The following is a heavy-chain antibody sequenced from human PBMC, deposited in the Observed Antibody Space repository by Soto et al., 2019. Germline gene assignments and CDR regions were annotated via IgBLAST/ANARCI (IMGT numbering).Heavy chain of an antibody. CDR1: GFTFSRLA. D-gene: IGHD2-15*01. J-gene: IGHJ4*02. Sequence: QVQLVESGGGVVQPERSLRLSCAASGFTFSRLAMHWVRQAPGRGLEWVAVIWYHGIDKYYADSVKGRFTISRDNSKNTVYLQMNSLRGEDTAVYYCATGFLGLCTGGNCPLDYWGQGTLVTVSS. CDR3: ATGFLGLCTGGNCPLDY. V-gene: IGHV3-33*01. CDR2: IWYHGIDK.